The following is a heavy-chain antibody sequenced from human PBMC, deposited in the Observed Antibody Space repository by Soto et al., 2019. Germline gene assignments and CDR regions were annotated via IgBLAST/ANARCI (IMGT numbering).Heavy chain of an antibody. J-gene: IGHJ6*02. CDR1: GGSISSSNQ. Sequence: SQTLPLTCAASGGSISSSNQWRWVRHPPRKGLEWIGEIYHSGSTNYNPSLKSRVTISVDKSKNQFSLKLSSVTAADTAVYYCARDLKYYGPARHYYYGMAVWGQGPTVT. CDR2: IYHSGST. V-gene: IGHV4-4*02. CDR3: ARDLKYYGPARHYYYGMAV. D-gene: IGHD3-10*01.